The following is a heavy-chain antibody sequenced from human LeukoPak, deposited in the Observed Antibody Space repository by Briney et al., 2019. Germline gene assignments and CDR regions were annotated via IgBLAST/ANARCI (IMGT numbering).Heavy chain of an antibody. J-gene: IGHJ4*02. V-gene: IGHV4-39*01. D-gene: IGHD4-11*01. CDR1: GGSIRSSTYY. Sequence: SETLSLTCTVSGGSIRSSTYYWGWIRQPPGKGLEWIGSIFYSGSTYYNPSLKSRFTISVETSKNQFSVKLNSVTAADTAVYYCARQESSNWDWGQGTLVTVSS. CDR2: IFYSGST. CDR3: ARQESSNWD.